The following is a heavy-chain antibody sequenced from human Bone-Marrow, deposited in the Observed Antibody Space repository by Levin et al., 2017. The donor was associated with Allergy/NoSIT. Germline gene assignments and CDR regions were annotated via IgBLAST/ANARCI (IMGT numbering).Heavy chain of an antibody. V-gene: IGHV3-74*01. CDR2: INSDGSST. CDR1: GFTFSGYW. D-gene: IGHD6-6*01. CDR3: ARGRVPYTSSESPFVD. Sequence: ESLKISCAASGFTFSGYWMHWVRQAPGKGLVWVSRINSDGSSTYADSVKGRFTISRDNAKNTLYLQMNSLRAEDTAVYYCARGRVPYTSSESPFVDWGQGTLVTVSS. J-gene: IGHJ4*02.